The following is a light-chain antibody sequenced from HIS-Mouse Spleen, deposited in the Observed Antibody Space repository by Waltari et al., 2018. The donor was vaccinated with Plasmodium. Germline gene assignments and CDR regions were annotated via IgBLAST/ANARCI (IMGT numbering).Light chain of an antibody. J-gene: IGLJ3*02. CDR2: EDS. CDR3: YSTDSSGNHRV. CDR1: ALPKKY. Sequence: SYELTQPPSVPVSPGQTARITCSGDALPKKYAYWYQKKSGQAPMLVIYEDSKRPSGISERCSGSSSGTRATLTISGAQVEDEADYYCYSTDSSGNHRVFGGGTKLTVL. V-gene: IGLV3-10*01.